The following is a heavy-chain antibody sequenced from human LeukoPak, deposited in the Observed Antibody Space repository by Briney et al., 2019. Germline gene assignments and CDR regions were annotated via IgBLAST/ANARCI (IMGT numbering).Heavy chain of an antibody. Sequence: GASVKVSCTASGYTFTSYYMHWVRQAPGQGLERMGIINPSGGSTSYAQKFQGRVTMTRDTSTSTVYMELSSLRSEDTAVYYCAREGGIDGDYWGQGTLVTVSS. J-gene: IGHJ4*02. CDR3: AREGGIDGDY. D-gene: IGHD3-10*01. CDR2: INPSGGST. CDR1: GYTFTSYY. V-gene: IGHV1-46*01.